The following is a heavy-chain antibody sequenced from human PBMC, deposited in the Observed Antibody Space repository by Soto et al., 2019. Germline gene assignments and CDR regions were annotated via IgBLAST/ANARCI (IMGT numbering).Heavy chain of an antibody. CDR3: ARVFRSIELASRYFDY. V-gene: IGHV3-7*05. CDR2: IKQDGSEK. Sequence: AGGSLRLSCAASGFTFSSYWMSWVRQAPGKGLERVANIKQDGSEKYYVDSVKGRFTISRDNAKNSLYLQMNSLRAEDTAVYYCARVFRSIELASRYFDYWGQGTLVTVSS. CDR1: GFTFSSYW. D-gene: IGHD6-6*01. J-gene: IGHJ4*02.